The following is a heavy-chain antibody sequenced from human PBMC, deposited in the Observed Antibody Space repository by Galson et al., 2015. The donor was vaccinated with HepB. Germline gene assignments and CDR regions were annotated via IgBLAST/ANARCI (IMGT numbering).Heavy chain of an antibody. CDR3: ARQYDTSGYYPY. Sequence: SVKVSCKASGGTFSTYTLSWVRQAPGQGLEWMGGIIPILGSANYAQKFQGRVTITADESTSTTYMELRRLRSEDTAVYYCARQYDTSGYYPYWGQGTLVTVSS. J-gene: IGHJ4*02. CDR1: GGTFSTYT. V-gene: IGHV1-69*13. D-gene: IGHD3-22*01. CDR2: IIPILGSA.